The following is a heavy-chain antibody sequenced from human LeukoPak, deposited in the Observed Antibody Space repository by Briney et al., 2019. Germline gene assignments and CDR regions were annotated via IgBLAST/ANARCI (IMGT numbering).Heavy chain of an antibody. CDR1: GGSISPYY. V-gene: IGHV4-59*01. CDR3: ARSTGSTMFIDY. J-gene: IGHJ4*02. D-gene: IGHD3-10*02. Sequence: SETLSLTCTVSGGSISPYYWSWIRQPPGKGLEWLGYIYYSGNTEYKPSLKRRVAMSVDTSKNQFSLRLSSVTAADMAVYYCARSTGSTMFIDYWGQGTLVTVSS. CDR2: IYYSGNT.